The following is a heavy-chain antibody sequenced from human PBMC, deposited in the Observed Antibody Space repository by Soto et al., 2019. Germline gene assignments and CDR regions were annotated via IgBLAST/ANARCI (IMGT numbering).Heavy chain of an antibody. D-gene: IGHD4-17*01. CDR1: GGSISSGGYY. J-gene: IGHJ1*01. V-gene: IGHV4-31*03. Sequence: SETLSLTCTVSGGSISSGGYYWSWIRQHPGKGLEWIGYIYYSGSTYYNPSLKSRVTISVDTSKNQFSLKLSSVTAADTAVYYCARDGYYGDYPTEYFQHWGQGTLVTVSS. CDR3: ARDGYYGDYPTEYFQH. CDR2: IYYSGST.